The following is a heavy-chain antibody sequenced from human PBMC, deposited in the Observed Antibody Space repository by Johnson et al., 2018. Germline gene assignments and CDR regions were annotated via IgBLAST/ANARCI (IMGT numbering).Heavy chain of an antibody. J-gene: IGHJ3*02. Sequence: VQLVESGGGVVQXGRSLRLSCAASGFTFSSYGMHWVRQAPGKGLEWVSAISGSGSTIYYATPVKGRFPISRDNAKNSLYLQMNSLGAEDTAVYYCAKSRLYGGNSGTFDIWGQGTMVTVSS. CDR3: AKSRLYGGNSGTFDI. CDR1: GFTFSSYG. CDR2: ISGSGSTI. V-gene: IGHV3-21*04. D-gene: IGHD4-23*01.